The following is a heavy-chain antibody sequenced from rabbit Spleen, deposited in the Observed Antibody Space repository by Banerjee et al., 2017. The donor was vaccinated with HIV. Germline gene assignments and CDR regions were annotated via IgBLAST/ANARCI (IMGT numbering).Heavy chain of an antibody. CDR3: ARDGAGREDFNL. CDR1: GLDFSSSYW. V-gene: IGHV1S45*01. Sequence: QEQLEESGGGLVKPEGSLTLTCMSSGLDFSSSYWICWVRQSPGKGLEWITCIDVGRTGRSSCARWAKCRFSISRTSSATVTLQMTSLAVADTASYFCARDGAGREDFNLWGPGTLVTVS. D-gene: IGHD4-2*01. CDR2: IDVGRTGRS. J-gene: IGHJ4*01.